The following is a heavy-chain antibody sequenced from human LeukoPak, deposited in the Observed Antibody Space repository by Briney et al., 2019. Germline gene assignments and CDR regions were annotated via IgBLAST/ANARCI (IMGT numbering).Heavy chain of an antibody. Sequence: ASVKVSCKVSGYTLTELSMHWVRQAPGKGLEWMGGFDPEDGETIYAQKFQGRVTMTEDTSTDSAYMELSSLRSEDTAVYYCATVRITMIVDGFDPWGQGTLVTVSS. V-gene: IGHV1-24*01. CDR1: GYTLTELS. J-gene: IGHJ5*02. CDR2: FDPEDGET. D-gene: IGHD3-22*01. CDR3: ATVRITMIVDGFDP.